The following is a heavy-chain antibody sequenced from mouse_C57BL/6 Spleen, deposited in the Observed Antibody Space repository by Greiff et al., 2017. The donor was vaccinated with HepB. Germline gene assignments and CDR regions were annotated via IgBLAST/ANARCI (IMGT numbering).Heavy chain of an antibody. D-gene: IGHD2-12*01. Sequence: EVQLVESGGGLVKPGGSLKLSCAASGFTFSSYAMSWVRQTPEKRLEWVATISDGASYTYYPDNVKGRFTISRDNAKNNLYLQMSHLKSEDTAMYYCARDRGHYYSYFDYWGQGTTLTVSS. V-gene: IGHV5-4*01. CDR1: GFTFSSYA. J-gene: IGHJ2*01. CDR3: ARDRGHYYSYFDY. CDR2: ISDGASYT.